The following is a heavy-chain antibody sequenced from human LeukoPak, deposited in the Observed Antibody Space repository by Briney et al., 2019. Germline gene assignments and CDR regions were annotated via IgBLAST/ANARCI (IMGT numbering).Heavy chain of an antibody. V-gene: IGHV4-59*01. J-gene: IGHJ4*02. D-gene: IGHD3-22*01. CDR3: ARGGYDSSGYYVDY. CDR2: IYYSGST. Sequence: SETLSLTCTVSGGSISSYYWSWIRQPPRKGLEWIGYIYYSGSTNYNPSLKSRVTISVDTSKNQFSLKLSSVTAADTAVYYCARGGYDSSGYYVDYWGQGTLVTVSS. CDR1: GGSISSYY.